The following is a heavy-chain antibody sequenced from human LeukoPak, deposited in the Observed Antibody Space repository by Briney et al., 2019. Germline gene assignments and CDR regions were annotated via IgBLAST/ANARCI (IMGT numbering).Heavy chain of an antibody. CDR1: GGSISSGDYY. D-gene: IGHD1-26*01. CDR3: ARDGQSGSYHL. Sequence: SETLSLTCTVSGGSISSGDYYWSWIRQHPGKGLEWIGYIYYSGSTYYNPSLKSRVTISVDTSKNQFSLKLSSVTAADTAVYYCARDGQSGSYHLWGQGTLVTVSS. V-gene: IGHV4-31*03. J-gene: IGHJ4*02. CDR2: IYYSGST.